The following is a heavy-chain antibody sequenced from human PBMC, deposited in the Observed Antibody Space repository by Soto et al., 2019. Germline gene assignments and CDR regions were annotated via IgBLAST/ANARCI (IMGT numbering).Heavy chain of an antibody. J-gene: IGHJ5*02. CDR3: AKDLNPSLLWFGWFDP. CDR2: ISGSGGST. CDR1: GFTFSSYA. V-gene: IGHV3-23*01. Sequence: PGGSLRLSCAASGFTFSSYAMSWVRQAPGKGLEWVSAISGSGGSTYYADSVKGRFTISRDNSKNTLYLQMNSLRAEDTAVYYCAKDLNPSLLWFGWFDPWGQGALDTVSS. D-gene: IGHD3-10*01.